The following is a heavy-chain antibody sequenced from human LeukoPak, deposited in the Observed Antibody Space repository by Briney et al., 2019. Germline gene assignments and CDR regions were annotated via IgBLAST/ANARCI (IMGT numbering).Heavy chain of an antibody. J-gene: IGHJ6*03. Sequence: GGSLRLSCAASGFTFSDYYMSWIRQAPGKGLEWVSYISSSGSTIYYADSVKGRFTISRDNAKNSLYLQMNSLRAEDTAVYYCARVDVGIFWLEHTDVWGKGTTVTVSS. CDR1: GFTFSDYY. V-gene: IGHV3-11*01. D-gene: IGHD3-9*01. CDR2: ISSSGSTI. CDR3: ARVDVGIFWLEHTDV.